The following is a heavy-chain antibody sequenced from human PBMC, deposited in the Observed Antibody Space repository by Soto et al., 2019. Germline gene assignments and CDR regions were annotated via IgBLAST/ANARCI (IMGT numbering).Heavy chain of an antibody. V-gene: IGHV3-30*18. CDR1: GFTFSSYG. CDR2: ISYDGSNK. D-gene: IGHD2-21*01. Sequence: QVQLVESGGGVVQPGRSLRHSCAASGFTFSSYGMHWVRQAPGKGLEWVAVISYDGSNKYYADSVKGRFTISRDNSKNTLYLQMNSLRAEDTAVYYCAKDCIGWFDPWGQGTLVTVSS. J-gene: IGHJ5*02. CDR3: AKDCIGWFDP.